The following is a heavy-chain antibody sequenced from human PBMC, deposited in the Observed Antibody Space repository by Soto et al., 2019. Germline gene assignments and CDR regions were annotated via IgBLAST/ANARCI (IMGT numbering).Heavy chain of an antibody. CDR1: GGTVRSSA. CDR3: ARSQGSSTSLEIYYYYYYGMDV. V-gene: IGHV1-69*01. Sequence: ASVKVSCKASGGTVRSSAISWVRQAPGQGLEWMGGIIPISGTANYAQKFQGRVTITADESTSTAYMELSSLRSEDTAVYYCARSQGSSTSLEIYYYYYYGMDVWGQGTTVTVSS. D-gene: IGHD2-2*01. J-gene: IGHJ6*02. CDR2: IIPISGTA.